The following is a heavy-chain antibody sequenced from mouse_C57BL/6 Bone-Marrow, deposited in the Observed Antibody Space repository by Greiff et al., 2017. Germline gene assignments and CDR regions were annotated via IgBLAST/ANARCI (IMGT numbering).Heavy chain of an antibody. V-gene: IGHV1-42*01. CDR2: INPSTGGT. D-gene: IGHD1-1*02. CDR1: GYSFTGYY. J-gene: IGHJ4*01. CDR3: ARGRESIWWPAMDY. Sequence: EVKLVESGPELVKPGASVKISCKASGYSFTGYYMNWVKQSPEKSLEWIGEINPSTGGTTYNQKFKAKATLTVDKSSSTAYMQLKSLTSEDSAVYYCARGRESIWWPAMDYWGQGTSVTVSS.